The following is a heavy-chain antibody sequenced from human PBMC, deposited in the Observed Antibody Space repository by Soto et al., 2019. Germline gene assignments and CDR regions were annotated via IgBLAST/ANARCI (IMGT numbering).Heavy chain of an antibody. CDR1: VFPFSSYE. CDR3: ARGVYDSSGYYYP. D-gene: IGHD3-22*01. V-gene: IGHV3-48*03. J-gene: IGHJ5*02. CDR2: ISSTGSAI. Sequence: GGSLSLSCAASVFPFSSYEMSWVRQAPGKGLECTSYISSTGSAISYADSVKGRFTISRDNAKNSLYLQMNNLRAEDTAVYYCARGVYDSSGYYYPWGQGTMVTVSS.